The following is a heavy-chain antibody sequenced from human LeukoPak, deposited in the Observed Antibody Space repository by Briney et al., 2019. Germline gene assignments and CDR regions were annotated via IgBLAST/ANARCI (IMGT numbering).Heavy chain of an antibody. Sequence: APVKVSCKASGYTFTSYAMHWVRQAPGQRLEWMGWINAGNGNTKYSQKFQGRVTITRDTSASTAYMELSSLRSEDTAVYYCAREIVSPDRVRGSGSLASWGQGTLVTVSS. J-gene: IGHJ5*02. CDR1: GYTFTSYA. D-gene: IGHD3-10*01. CDR3: AREIVSPDRVRGSGSLAS. CDR2: INAGNGNT. V-gene: IGHV1-3*01.